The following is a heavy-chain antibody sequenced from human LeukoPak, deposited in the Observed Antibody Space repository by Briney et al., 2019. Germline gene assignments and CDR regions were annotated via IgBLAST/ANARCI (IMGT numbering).Heavy chain of an antibody. V-gene: IGHV6-1*01. CDR2: TYYRSKWYN. CDR3: ARGGSGWSVSLFDS. D-gene: IGHD6-13*01. Sequence: SLTLSLTCDISGDGFSSNSAAWNWIRQFPSRGLEWLGRTYYRSKWYNDYVVSVKGRISINPDTSKNRFSLQLNSVTPEDTAVYYCARGGSGWSVSLFDSWGQGTLVTVSS. CDR1: GDGFSSNSAA. J-gene: IGHJ5*01.